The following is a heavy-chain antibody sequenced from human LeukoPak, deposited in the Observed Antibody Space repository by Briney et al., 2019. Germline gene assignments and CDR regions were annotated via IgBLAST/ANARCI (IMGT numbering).Heavy chain of an antibody. V-gene: IGHV1-69*04. J-gene: IGHJ4*02. CDR2: IIPILGIA. CDR3: ARDMAPLRYFDWTNGLRFYFDY. Sequence: GASVKVSCMASGGTFSSYAISWVRQAPGQGLEWMGRIIPILGIAYYAQKLQGRVTMTTDTSTSTAYMELRSLRSDDTAVYYCARDMAPLRYFDWTNGLRFYFDYWGQGTLVTVSS. D-gene: IGHD3-9*01. CDR1: GGTFSSYA.